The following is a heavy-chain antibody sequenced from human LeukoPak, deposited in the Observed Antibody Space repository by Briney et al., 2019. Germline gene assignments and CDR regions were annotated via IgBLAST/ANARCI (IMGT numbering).Heavy chain of an antibody. J-gene: IGHJ6*02. CDR3: AREGYSSSWTVSYYYYGMDV. CDR2: ISYDGSNK. V-gene: IGHV3-30-3*01. CDR1: GFTFSSYA. Sequence: GGSLRLSCAASGFTFSSYAMHWVRQAPGKGLEWVAVISYDGSNKYYADSVKGRFTISRDNSKNTLYLQMNSLRAEDTAVYYCAREGYSSSWTVSYYYYGMDVWGQGTTVTVSS. D-gene: IGHD6-13*01.